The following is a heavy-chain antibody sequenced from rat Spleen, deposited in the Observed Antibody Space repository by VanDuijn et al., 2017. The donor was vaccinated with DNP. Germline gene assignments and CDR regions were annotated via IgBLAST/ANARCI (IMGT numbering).Heavy chain of an antibody. CDR3: ARVRDYSGDYGLDA. Sequence: EVQLVESGGDLVQPGRSLKLSCVASGFTFNNYWMTWIRQVPGKGLEWVASITSSGGSTYYPDSVKGRFTISRDNAKNTLNLQMNSLRSEDTATYYCARVRDYSGDYGLDAWGQGTSVTVSS. V-gene: IGHV5-31*01. D-gene: IGHD1-1*01. J-gene: IGHJ4*01. CDR2: ITSSGGST. CDR1: GFTFNNYW.